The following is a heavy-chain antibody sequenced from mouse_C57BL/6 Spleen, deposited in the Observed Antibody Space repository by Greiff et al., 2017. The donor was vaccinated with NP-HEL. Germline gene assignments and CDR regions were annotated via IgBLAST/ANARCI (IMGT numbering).Heavy chain of an antibody. V-gene: IGHV1-54*01. CDR3: AKSREGIYYGNYGAFDV. J-gene: IGHJ1*03. D-gene: IGHD2-1*01. CDR2: INPGSGGT. CDR1: GYAFTNYL. Sequence: VQLVESGAELVRPGTSVKVSCKASGYAFTNYLIEWVKQRPGQGLEWIGVINPGSGGTTYNEKFKGKATLTADKSSSTAYMQLSSLTSEDSAVYFCAKSREGIYYGNYGAFDVWGTGTTVTVSS.